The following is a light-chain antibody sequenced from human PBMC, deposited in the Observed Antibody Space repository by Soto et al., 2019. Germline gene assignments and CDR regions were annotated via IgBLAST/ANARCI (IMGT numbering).Light chain of an antibody. CDR2: GAS. J-gene: IGKJ5*01. V-gene: IGKV3-20*01. Sequence: ETVLTHSPSKLDLSPVERATLSLIASQSVSSCLAWYQQNPGQAPRLLIYGASSRATGIPDRFSGSGSGTDFTLTISRMEPEDFAVYYCQQYGSSPITFGQGKRLE. CDR3: QQYGSSPIT. CDR1: QSVSSC.